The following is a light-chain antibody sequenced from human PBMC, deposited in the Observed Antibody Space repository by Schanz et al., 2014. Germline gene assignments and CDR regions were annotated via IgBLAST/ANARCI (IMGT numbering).Light chain of an antibody. CDR2: DVS. V-gene: IGLV2-14*01. J-gene: IGLJ1*01. Sequence: QSALTQPASVSGSPGQSITLSCTGTSSDVGGTNYVSWYQQHPGKVPKLMIYDVSNRPSGVSNRFSGSKSGNTASLTISGLQAEDEADYYCCSYVSSTTPYVFGFGTKLTVL. CDR3: CSYVSSTTPYV. CDR1: SSDVGGTNY.